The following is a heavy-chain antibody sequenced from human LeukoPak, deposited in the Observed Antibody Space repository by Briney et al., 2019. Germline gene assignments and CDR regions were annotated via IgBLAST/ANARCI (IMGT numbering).Heavy chain of an antibody. V-gene: IGHV3-21*04. CDR3: SASLKTYCSGGKCHSDYYYYGMDV. J-gene: IGHJ6*02. CDR2: ISSSSNFI. D-gene: IGHD2-15*01. CDR1: GFTFSSYS. Sequence: GGSLRLSCAAAGFTFSSYSMNWVRQAPGKGLEWVSYISSSSNFIYYADSVKGRFTISRDDSKNTAFLQINALKTEDSAVYYCSASLKTYCSGGKCHSDYYYYGMDVWGQGTTVTVSS.